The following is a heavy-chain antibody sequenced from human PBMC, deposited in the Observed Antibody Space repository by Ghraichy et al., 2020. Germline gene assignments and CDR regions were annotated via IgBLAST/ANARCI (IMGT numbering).Heavy chain of an antibody. D-gene: IGHD1-26*01. CDR2: ICSSGTDT. J-gene: IGHJ4*02. CDR1: GFTFTDYY. V-gene: IGHV3-11*04. CDR3: TRDARSGVYYHPDY. Sequence: GGSLRLSCAASGFTFTDYYMTWIRQAPGKGLEWVSYICSSGTDTYYADSVKGRFTISRDNAKNSLYLQMNSLRAEDTAIYYCTRDARSGVYYHPDYWGQGTLVTVSS.